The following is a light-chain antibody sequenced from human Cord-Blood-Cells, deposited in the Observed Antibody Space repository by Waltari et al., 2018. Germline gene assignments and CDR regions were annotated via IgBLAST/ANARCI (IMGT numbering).Light chain of an antibody. CDR3: QQLNSYPGT. J-gene: IGKJ5*01. CDR1: QGISSY. CDR2: AAS. V-gene: IGKV1-9*01. Sequence: DIQLTQSPSFLSASVGDRVTITFRASQGISSYLAWYQQKPGKAHKLLIYAASTLQSGVPSRFSGSGSGTEFTLTISSLQPKDFATYYGQQLNSYPGTSGQGTRLEIK.